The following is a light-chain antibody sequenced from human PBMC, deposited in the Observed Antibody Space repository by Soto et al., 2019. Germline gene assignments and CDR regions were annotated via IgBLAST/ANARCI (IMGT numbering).Light chain of an antibody. CDR2: DVN. V-gene: IGLV2-14*03. J-gene: IGLJ2*01. CDR1: SRDVGGYSY. CDR3: SSFTSYSTLV. Sequence: QSVLTQPASVSGSPGQSITISCTGTSRDVGGYSYVSWYQQHPVKAPKLMIYDVNNRPSGVSDRFSGSKSGNTASLTISGLQAEDESDYYCSSFTSYSTLVFGGGTKLTVL.